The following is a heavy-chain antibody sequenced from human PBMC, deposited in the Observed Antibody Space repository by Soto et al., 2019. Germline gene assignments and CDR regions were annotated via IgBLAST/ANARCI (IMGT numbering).Heavy chain of an antibody. Sequence: PSETLSLTCAVYGGSFSGYYWSWIRQPPGKGLEWLGEINHSGSTNYNPSLKSRVTISVDASKNQFSLKLNSVTAADTAVYYCARGVRSFYGFDTWGQGTPVTVSS. CDR1: GGSFSGYY. J-gene: IGHJ5*02. CDR3: ARGVRSFYGFDT. V-gene: IGHV4-34*01. CDR2: INHSGST. D-gene: IGHD3-10*01.